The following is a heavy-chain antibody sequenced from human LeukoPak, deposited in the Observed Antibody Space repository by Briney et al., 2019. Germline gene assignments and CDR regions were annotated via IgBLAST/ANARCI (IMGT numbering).Heavy chain of an antibody. Sequence: GGSLRLSCAGSGFTFNNYWMHWVRQVPGKGLEWVSRINGDGRSTSYADSVKGRYTITRDNAKYTLFLQMNNLGAEDTAVYYCAKDRGAPDFYYYYYGMDVWGQGTTVTVSS. CDR2: INGDGRST. CDR1: GFTFNNYW. CDR3: AKDRGAPDFYYYYYGMDV. D-gene: IGHD1-14*01. V-gene: IGHV3-74*01. J-gene: IGHJ6*02.